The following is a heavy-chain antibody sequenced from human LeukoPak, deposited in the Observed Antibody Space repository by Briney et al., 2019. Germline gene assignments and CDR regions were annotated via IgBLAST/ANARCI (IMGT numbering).Heavy chain of an antibody. D-gene: IGHD2-21*01. CDR1: GASISTYF. CDR3: AKTHCGGGSCDKFDS. V-gene: IGHV4-4*07. J-gene: IGHJ5*01. Sequence: SETLSLTCTVSGASISTYFWSWIRQPAGKRMEWIGRVYASATSYYNPSLRSRVTLSIDTSKNQFSLSLNSVTAADTAVYYCAKTHCGGGSCDKFDSWGQGILVTVSS. CDR2: VYASATS.